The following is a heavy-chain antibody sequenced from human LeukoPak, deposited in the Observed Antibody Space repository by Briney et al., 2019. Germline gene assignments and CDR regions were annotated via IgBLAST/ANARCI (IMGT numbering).Heavy chain of an antibody. CDR1: GFTFDDYA. Sequence: GGSLRLSCAASGFTFDDYAMHWVRQAPGKGLEWVSLISGDGGSAYYADSVKGRFTISRDNNKNSLYLRMNSLRTEDTALYYCAKVPSTGYYYGMDVWGQGTTVTVSS. CDR2: ISGDGGSA. J-gene: IGHJ6*02. CDR3: AKVPSTGYYYGMDV. V-gene: IGHV3-43*02. D-gene: IGHD3-10*01.